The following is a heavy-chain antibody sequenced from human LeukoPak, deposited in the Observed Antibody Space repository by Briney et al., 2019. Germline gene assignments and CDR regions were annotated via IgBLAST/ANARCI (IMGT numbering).Heavy chain of an antibody. D-gene: IGHD3-22*01. J-gene: IGHJ4*02. CDR1: GFTFSSYS. CDR3: ASEYYYDSSGYYYVSSYFDY. CDR2: ISSSSSYI. Sequence: GGSLRLSCAASGFTFSSYSMNWVRQAPGRGLEWVSSISSSSSYIYYADSVKGRFTISRDNAKNSLYLQMNSLRAEDTAVYYCASEYYYDSSGYYYVSSYFDYWGQGTLVTVSS. V-gene: IGHV3-21*01.